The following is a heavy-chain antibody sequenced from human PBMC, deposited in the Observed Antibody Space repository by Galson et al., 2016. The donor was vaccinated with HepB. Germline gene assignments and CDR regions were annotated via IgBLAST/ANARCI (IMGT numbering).Heavy chain of an antibody. J-gene: IGHJ6*02. CDR2: ISYDGSNK. D-gene: IGHD5-12*01. CDR1: GFPFRAHA. Sequence: SLRLSCAGSGFPFRAHAIHWVRQAPGKGLEWLAIISYDGSNKDYVDSVKGRFTVSRDNSNNTLYLQLSSLIAEDTAVYYCARDGGHSGYPDYSSYGMDVWGQGTTVTVSS. CDR3: ARDGGHSGYPDYSSYGMDV. V-gene: IGHV3-30*04.